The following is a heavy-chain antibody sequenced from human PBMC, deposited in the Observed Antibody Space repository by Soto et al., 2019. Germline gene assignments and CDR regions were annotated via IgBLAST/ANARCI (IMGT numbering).Heavy chain of an antibody. Sequence: QVQLVQSGSEVKKPGASVKVSCKASGYTFTNYGMSWVRQAPGQGLEWMGWISAYNGNTNHAQNFQGRATMTTDTSTNTAYMELRSLRSDDTAVYYCARCYCSVGSCYSCWHFDLWGRGALVTVSS. J-gene: IGHJ2*01. CDR1: GYTFTNYG. CDR3: ARCYCSVGSCYSCWHFDL. CDR2: ISAYNGNT. V-gene: IGHV1-18*01. D-gene: IGHD2-15*01.